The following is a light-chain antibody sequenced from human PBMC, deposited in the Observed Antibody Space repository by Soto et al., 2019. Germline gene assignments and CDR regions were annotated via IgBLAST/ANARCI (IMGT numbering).Light chain of an antibody. CDR3: QQYGRSPYT. Sequence: EIVLTQSPGTLSVSPGQRATLSCRASQSVSSSFLAWYQQKPGQAPRLLIYGASSRATGIPDRFSGSESGTEFTLTISRLEPEDFAVYYCQQYGRSPYTFGQGTKLEIK. J-gene: IGKJ2*01. CDR2: GAS. CDR1: QSVSSSF. V-gene: IGKV3-20*01.